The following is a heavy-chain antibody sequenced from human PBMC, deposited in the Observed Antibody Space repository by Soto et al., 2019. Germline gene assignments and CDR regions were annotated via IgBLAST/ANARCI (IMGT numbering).Heavy chain of an antibody. D-gene: IGHD1-7*01. CDR1: GFTVSSNY. J-gene: IGHJ6*02. CDR2: IYSGGST. CDR3: ARDRRTTHGMDV. Sequence: EVQLVESGGGLVQPGGSLRLSCAASGFTVSSNYMSWVRQAPGKGLEWVSVIYSGGSTYYADSVKGRFTISRDNSKNTLYLQMNSMRAEDTAVYYCARDRRTTHGMDVWGQGTTVTVSS. V-gene: IGHV3-66*01.